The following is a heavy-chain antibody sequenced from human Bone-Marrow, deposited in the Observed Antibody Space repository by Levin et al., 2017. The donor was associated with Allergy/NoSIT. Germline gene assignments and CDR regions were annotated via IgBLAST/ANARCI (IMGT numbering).Heavy chain of an antibody. Sequence: GESLKISCKGSGYSFTVYWLAWVRQMPGKGLEWMGSIYPADSDTTYSPSFQGQVTISADRSISTAYLQWRSLKASDTAIYYCARIQAVAGARYFDSWGQGTLVTASS. V-gene: IGHV5-51*01. CDR1: GYSFTVYW. D-gene: IGHD6-19*01. J-gene: IGHJ4*02. CDR2: IYPADSDT. CDR3: ARIQAVAGARYFDS.